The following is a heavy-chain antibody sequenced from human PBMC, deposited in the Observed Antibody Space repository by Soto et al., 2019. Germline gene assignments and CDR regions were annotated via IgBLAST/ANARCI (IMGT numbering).Heavy chain of an antibody. D-gene: IGHD5-18*01. Sequence: GQLVQSGAEVKRPGASVKVSCRASGYTFTSYGISWVRQAPGHGLEWMGWLSAYNGDTKLSQKFEVRVSMTTDTSTNTAYMELRSLRSDDTADCYCARDCCTHKAMVTRDFDIWGQGTMVTVSS. CDR2: LSAYNGDT. J-gene: IGHJ3*02. CDR3: ARDCCTHKAMVTRDFDI. CDR1: GYTFTSYG. V-gene: IGHV1-18*01.